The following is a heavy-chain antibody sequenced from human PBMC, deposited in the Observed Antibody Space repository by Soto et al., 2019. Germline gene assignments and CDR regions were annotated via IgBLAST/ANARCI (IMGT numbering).Heavy chain of an antibody. V-gene: IGHV1-2*02. CDR1: GYTFTGYY. D-gene: IGHD6-19*01. CDR2: INPNSGGT. Sequence: ASLKVSCKASGYTFTGYYMHWVRQAPGQGLEWMGWINPNSGGTNYAQKFQGRVTMTRDTSISTAYMELSRLRSDDTAVYYCARDSSTQWYYGMDVWGQGTTVTVSS. J-gene: IGHJ6*02. CDR3: ARDSSTQWYYGMDV.